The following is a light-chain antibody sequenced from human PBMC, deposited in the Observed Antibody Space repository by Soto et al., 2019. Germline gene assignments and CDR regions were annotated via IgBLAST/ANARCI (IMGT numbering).Light chain of an antibody. CDR1: QSISTS. J-gene: IGKJ1*01. CDR3: QESYSFLWGT. Sequence: DIQMTQSPSSLSSSVGYRFAITCLTSQSISTSLNWYQQKAGKAPKLLIYGASTLQSGVPLRFSGSGSGTDFTLTISSLQREDFATYYCQESYSFLWGTCGQGTKVDI. CDR2: GAS. V-gene: IGKV1-39*01.